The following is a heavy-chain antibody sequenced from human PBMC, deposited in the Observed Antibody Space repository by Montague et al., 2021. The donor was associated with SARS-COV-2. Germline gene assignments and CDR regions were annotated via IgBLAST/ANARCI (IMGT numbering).Heavy chain of an antibody. J-gene: IGHJ6*02. CDR3: ATLSSRTAAGTRYYFGLDD. V-gene: IGHV4-4*02. D-gene: IGHD6-13*01. Sequence: SETLSLTCRVSGDSISTSTWWTCVRQTPGKGLEWFGEIVHSGTINYNPSLKNRVSISVDKSNNQFSLMLISLIAADTAVDYCATLSSRTAAGTRYYFGLDDWGQGTTGVVSS. CDR2: IVHSGTI. CDR1: GDSISTSTW.